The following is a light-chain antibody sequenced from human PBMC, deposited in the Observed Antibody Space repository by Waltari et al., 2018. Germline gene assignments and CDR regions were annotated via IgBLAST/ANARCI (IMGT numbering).Light chain of an antibody. CDR1: SSHVGGYHY. V-gene: IGLV2-14*03. CDR2: DVS. J-gene: IGLJ2*01. CDR3: SSYTSSSTLV. Sequence: QSALTQPASVSGSPGQSITISCTGTSSHVGGYHYIYWYQQHPGKAPKLMIYDVSKRPSGVSNRFSGSKSGNTASLTISGLQAEDEADYYCSSYTSSSTLVFGGGTKLTVL.